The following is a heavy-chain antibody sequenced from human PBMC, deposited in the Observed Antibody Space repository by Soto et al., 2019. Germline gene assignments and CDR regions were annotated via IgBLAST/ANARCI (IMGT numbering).Heavy chain of an antibody. Sequence: EVQLLESGGGLVQPGGSLRLSCAASGFTFSTYSMAWVRQAPGKGLAWVSGLSGGGANTFYADSVKGRFTISVDNSKNTVYLQMNRLRVEDTAVYYCARWDGYGDEWGQGTLVTASS. CDR1: GFTFSTYS. V-gene: IGHV3-23*01. CDR2: LSGGGANT. D-gene: IGHD5-12*01. CDR3: ARWDGYGDE. J-gene: IGHJ4*02.